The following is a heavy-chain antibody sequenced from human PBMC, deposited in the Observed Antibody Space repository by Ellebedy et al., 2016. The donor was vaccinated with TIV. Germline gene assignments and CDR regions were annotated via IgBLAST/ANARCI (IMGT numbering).Heavy chain of an antibody. J-gene: IGHJ3*02. V-gene: IGHV4-30-2*01. Sequence: MPSETLSLTCAVSGGSISSGGYSWSWIRQPPGKGLEWIGYIYHSGSTYYNPSLKSRVTISVDRSKNQFSLKLSSVTAADTAVYYCARFYDSSGYSDSGAFDIWGQGTMVTVSS. CDR2: IYHSGST. D-gene: IGHD3-22*01. CDR3: ARFYDSSGYSDSGAFDI. CDR1: GGSISSGGYS.